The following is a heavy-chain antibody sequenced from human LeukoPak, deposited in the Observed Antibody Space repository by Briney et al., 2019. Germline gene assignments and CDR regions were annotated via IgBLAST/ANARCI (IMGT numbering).Heavy chain of an antibody. V-gene: IGHV4-31*03. CDR1: GGSISSGGYY. D-gene: IGHD2-2*01. J-gene: IGHJ5*02. CDR2: IYYSGST. Sequence: SETLSLTCTVSGGSISSGGYYWSWIRQHPGKGLEWIGYIYYSGSTYYNPSLKSRVTISVDTSKNQFSLKLSSVTAADTAVYYCARLWGYCSSTSCYYNWFDPWGQGTLVTVSS. CDR3: ARLWGYCSSTSCYYNWFDP.